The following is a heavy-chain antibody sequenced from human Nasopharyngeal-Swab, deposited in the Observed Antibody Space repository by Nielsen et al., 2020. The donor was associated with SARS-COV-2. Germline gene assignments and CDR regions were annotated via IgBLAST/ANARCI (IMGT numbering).Heavy chain of an antibody. D-gene: IGHD3-10*01. V-gene: IGHV4-59*01. J-gene: IGHJ4*02. CDR1: GGSISASH. CDR2: IYYSGST. CDR3: ARGKAGTYDY. Sequence: EILSRSCTVAGGSISASHWSWFRQPPGKGLEWIGYIYYSGSTNYNPSLKSRVTISVDSSKNQFSLKLSSVTAADTAVYYCARGKAGTYDYWGQGTLVTVSS.